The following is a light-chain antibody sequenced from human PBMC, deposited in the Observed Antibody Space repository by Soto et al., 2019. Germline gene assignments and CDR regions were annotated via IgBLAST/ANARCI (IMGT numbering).Light chain of an antibody. CDR1: QNIDNSF. J-gene: IGKJ1*01. Sequence: ENLLTQSPGTLSLSPGERANLSCRARQNIDNSFLAWYQQKPRQAPRFLIYVASTRATGIPARFSASGSGTDFTLSISSVEPEDFAVYYCQQYGTSPWTVGQGTKVDSK. CDR3: QQYGTSPWT. CDR2: VAS. V-gene: IGKV3-20*01.